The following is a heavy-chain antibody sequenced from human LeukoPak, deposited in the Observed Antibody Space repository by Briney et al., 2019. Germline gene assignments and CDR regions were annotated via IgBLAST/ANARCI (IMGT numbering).Heavy chain of an antibody. D-gene: IGHD2-21*01. J-gene: IGHJ3*02. CDR3: ARELLSGIKSGDI. Sequence: GGSLRLSCAASGFTFSSYSMNWVRQAPGKGLEWVSSISSSSSYIYYADSVKGRFTISRDNAKNSLYLQMNSLRAEDTAVYYCARELLSGIKSGDIWGQGTMVTVSS. CDR2: ISSSSSYI. CDR1: GFTFSSYS. V-gene: IGHV3-21*01.